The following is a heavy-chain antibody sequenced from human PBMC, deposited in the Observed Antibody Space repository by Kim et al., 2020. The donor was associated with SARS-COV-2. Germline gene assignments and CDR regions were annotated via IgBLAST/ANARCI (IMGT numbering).Heavy chain of an antibody. V-gene: IGHV3-23*01. CDR3: AKFVVPAAIPHYYYYGMDV. CDR2: ISGSGGST. Sequence: GGSLRLSCAASGFTFSSYAMSWVRQAPGKGLEWVSAISGSGGSTYYADSVKGRFTISRDNSKNTLYLQMNSLRAEDTAVYYCAKFVVPAAIPHYYYYGMDVWGQGTTVTVSS. J-gene: IGHJ6*02. D-gene: IGHD2-2*01. CDR1: GFTFSSYA.